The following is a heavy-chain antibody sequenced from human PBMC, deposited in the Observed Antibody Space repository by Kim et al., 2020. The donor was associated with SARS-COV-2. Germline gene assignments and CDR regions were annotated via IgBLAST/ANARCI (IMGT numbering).Heavy chain of an antibody. J-gene: IGHJ4*02. Sequence: ASVKVSCKASGYTFTSYGISWVRQAPGQGLEWMGWISAYNGNTNYAQKLQGRVTMTTDTSTSTAYMELRSLRSDDTAVYYCARDSKQWLGRFLFDYWGQGTLVTVSS. D-gene: IGHD6-19*01. CDR1: GYTFTSYG. CDR3: ARDSKQWLGRFLFDY. CDR2: ISAYNGNT. V-gene: IGHV1-18*01.